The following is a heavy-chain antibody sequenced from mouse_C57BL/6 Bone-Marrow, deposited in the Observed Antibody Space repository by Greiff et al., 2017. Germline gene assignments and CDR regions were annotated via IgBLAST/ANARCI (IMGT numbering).Heavy chain of an antibody. CDR2: INPSNGGT. J-gene: IGHJ1*03. CDR3: ARYSNLWYFWV. D-gene: IGHD2-5*01. CDR1: GYTFTSYW. Sequence: QVHVKQPGTELVKPGASVKLSCKASGYTFTSYWMHWVKQRPGQGLEWIGNINPSNGGTNYNEKFKSKATLTVDKSSSTAYMQLSSLTSEDSAVYYCARYSNLWYFWVWGTGTTVTVSS. V-gene: IGHV1-53*01.